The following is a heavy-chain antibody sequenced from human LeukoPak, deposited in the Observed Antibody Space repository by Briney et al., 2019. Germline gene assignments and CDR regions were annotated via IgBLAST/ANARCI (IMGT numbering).Heavy chain of an antibody. D-gene: IGHD3-3*01. CDR2: ISGSGGSGGST. CDR1: GFTLSSYA. V-gene: IGHV3-23*01. J-gene: IGHJ4*02. Sequence: GGSLRLSCAASGFTLSSYAMSWVRQAPGKGLEWVSAISGSGGSGGSTYYADSVKGRFTISRDNSKNTLYLQMNSLRAEDTAIYYCARDERLLSFLKWGQGTLVTVSS. CDR3: ARDERLLSFLK.